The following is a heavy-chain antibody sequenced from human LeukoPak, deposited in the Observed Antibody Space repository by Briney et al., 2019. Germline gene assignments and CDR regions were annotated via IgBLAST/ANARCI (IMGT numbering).Heavy chain of an antibody. J-gene: IGHJ4*02. D-gene: IGHD3-22*01. V-gene: IGHV3-23*01. CDR1: GFTFSGYA. Sequence: PGGSLRLSCAASGFTFSGYAMSGVRQAPGKWLEWVSAISGSGGSTYYADSVKGRFTISRDNSKNTLYLQMNSLRAEDTAVYYCAKPYDSSGYYREFFDYWGQGTLVTVSS. CDR2: ISGSGGST. CDR3: AKPYDSSGYYREFFDY.